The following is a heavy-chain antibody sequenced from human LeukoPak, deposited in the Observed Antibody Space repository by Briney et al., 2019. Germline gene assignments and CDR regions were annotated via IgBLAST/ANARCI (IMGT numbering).Heavy chain of an antibody. CDR1: GFTFSNYW. J-gene: IGHJ6*03. Sequence: GGSLRLSCAASGFTFSNYWMHWVRQAPGKGLVWVSRINSDGINTSYADSVKGRFTISRDNSKNTLYLQMNSLRAEDTAVYYCPIHHYYYYYMDVWGKGTTVTISS. CDR2: INSDGINT. CDR3: PIHHYYYYYMDV. V-gene: IGHV3-74*01.